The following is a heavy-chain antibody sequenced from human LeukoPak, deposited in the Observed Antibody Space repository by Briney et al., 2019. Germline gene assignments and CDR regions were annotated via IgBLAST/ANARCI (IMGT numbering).Heavy chain of an antibody. V-gene: IGHV4-61*02. J-gene: IGHJ5*02. CDR1: GGSISSGSYY. CDR2: IYTSGST. Sequence: SETLSLTCTVSGGSISSGSYYWSWIRQPAGKGLEWIGRIYTSGSTNYNPSLKSRVTISVDTSKNQFSLKLSSVTAADTAVYSCARERGYSGYDFAGDWFDPWGQGTLVTVSS. CDR3: ARERGYSGYDFAGDWFDP. D-gene: IGHD5-12*01.